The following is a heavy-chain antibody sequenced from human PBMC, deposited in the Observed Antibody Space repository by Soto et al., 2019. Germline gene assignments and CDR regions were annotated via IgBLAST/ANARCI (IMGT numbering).Heavy chain of an antibody. D-gene: IGHD6-13*01. J-gene: IGHJ6*02. V-gene: IGHV3-21*01. CDR1: GFTFSSYS. CDR3: ARDSPRSSSWFKRYYYYGMDV. Sequence: EVQLVESGGGLVKPGGSLRLSCAASGFTFSSYSMNWVRQAPGKGLEWVSSISSSSSYIYYADSVKGRFTISRDNAKNSLYLQMNSRRAEDTAVYYCARDSPRSSSWFKRYYYYGMDVWGQGTTVTVSS. CDR2: ISSSSSYI.